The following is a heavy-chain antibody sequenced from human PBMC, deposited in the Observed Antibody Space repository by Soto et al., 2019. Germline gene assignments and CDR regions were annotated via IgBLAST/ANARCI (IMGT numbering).Heavy chain of an antibody. CDR1: GFRFTSFG. V-gene: IGHV3-48*04. J-gene: IGHJ4*02. D-gene: IGHD2-15*01. CDR3: TRGGAARPDY. CDR2: ISGLSATT. Sequence: DVVLVHSGGGFVRPGESLRLSCGASGFRFTSFGMNWVRQGPGKGLEWLSYISGLSATTYYADSVRGRFIVSRDNDMNLVFLQLNNLRGDDTAVYYCTRGGAARPDYWGQGSRVVVSS.